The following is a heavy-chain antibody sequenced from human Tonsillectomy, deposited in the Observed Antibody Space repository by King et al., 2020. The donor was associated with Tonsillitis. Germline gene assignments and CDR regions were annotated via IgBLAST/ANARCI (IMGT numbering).Heavy chain of an antibody. CDR3: AADARITMGRGVIIPDAFDI. Sequence: QLVESGPEVKKPGTSVKVPCKASGFSLSSSAVQWVRQARGQRLEWIGWIVVGSSNTNYAQKFQERVTITRDMSTRTAYMELSSLRSEDTAVDYCAADARITMGRGVIIPDAFDIWGQGTMVTVSS. CDR1: GFSLSSSA. CDR2: IVVGSSNT. D-gene: IGHD3-10*01. J-gene: IGHJ3*02. V-gene: IGHV1-58*01.